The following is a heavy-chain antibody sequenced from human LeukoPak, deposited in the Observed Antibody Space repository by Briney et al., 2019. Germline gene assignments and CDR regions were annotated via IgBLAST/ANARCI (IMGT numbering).Heavy chain of an antibody. CDR2: ISSSGSYT. D-gene: IGHD3-22*01. CDR3: ARDARNHHYYDSSGYYD. Sequence: GGSLRLSCITSGFTFSDYSMSWIRQAPGKGLEWVSYISSSGSYTNYADSVKGRFTISRDSAKNSVYLQMNSLRAEDTAVYYCARDARNHHYYDSSGYYDWGQGTLVTVSS. J-gene: IGHJ4*02. V-gene: IGHV3-11*05. CDR1: GFTFSDYS.